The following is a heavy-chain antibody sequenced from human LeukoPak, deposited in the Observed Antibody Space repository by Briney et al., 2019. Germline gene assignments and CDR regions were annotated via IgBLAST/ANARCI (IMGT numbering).Heavy chain of an antibody. J-gene: IGHJ4*02. V-gene: IGHV3-30-3*01. CDR3: ARDRTFIEYYFDY. D-gene: IGHD2/OR15-2a*01. CDR1: GFTFSSYA. CDR2: ISYDGSNK. Sequence: PGRSLRLSCAASGFTFSSYAMHWVRQAPGKGLEWVAVISYDGSNKYYADSVKGRFTISRDNSKNTLYLQMNSLRAEDTAVYYCARDRTFIEYYFDYWGQGTLVTVSS.